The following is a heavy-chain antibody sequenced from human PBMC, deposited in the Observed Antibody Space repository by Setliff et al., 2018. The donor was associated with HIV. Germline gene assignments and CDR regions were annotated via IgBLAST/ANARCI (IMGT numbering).Heavy chain of an antibody. J-gene: IGHJ3*02. CDR1: GGTFSSYA. CDR2: IIPVFGTA. Sequence: ASVKVSCKASGGTFSSYAISRVRQAPGQGLEWMGRIIPVFGTANYAQKFQGRVTIIADKSTSTAYMELSSLRSEDTAVYYCAREDGSYDGGRGAFEIWGQGTMVTVSS. D-gene: IGHD1-26*01. CDR3: AREDGSYDGGRGAFEI. V-gene: IGHV1-69*06.